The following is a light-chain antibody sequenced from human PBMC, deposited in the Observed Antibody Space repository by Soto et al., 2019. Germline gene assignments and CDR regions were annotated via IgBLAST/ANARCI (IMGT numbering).Light chain of an antibody. CDR1: QDVSSG. CDR2: DAS. Sequence: EIVMAQSRPTLFESQWPRPTHSFRARQDVSSGLAWFQQRPDQAPRILIYDASTRAGGIPGMIARSWGRAEFTLTSSMQQAEASAVYYCQQNYTSWTFGQGTKVDIK. V-gene: IGKV3-15*01. J-gene: IGKJ1*01. CDR3: QQNYTSWT.